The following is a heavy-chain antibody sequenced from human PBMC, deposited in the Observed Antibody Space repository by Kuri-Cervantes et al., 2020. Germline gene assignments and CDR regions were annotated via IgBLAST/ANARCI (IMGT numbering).Heavy chain of an antibody. Sequence: SVKVSCKASGGTFSSYAISWVRQAPGQGLEWMGGIIPIFGTANYAQKFQGRVTITADKSTSTAYMELSSLRSEDTAVYYCARVGCSGGSCKINWFDPWGQGTLVTVSS. D-gene: IGHD2-15*01. CDR1: GGTFSSYA. CDR2: IIPIFGTA. J-gene: IGHJ5*02. CDR3: ARVGCSGGSCKINWFDP. V-gene: IGHV1-69*06.